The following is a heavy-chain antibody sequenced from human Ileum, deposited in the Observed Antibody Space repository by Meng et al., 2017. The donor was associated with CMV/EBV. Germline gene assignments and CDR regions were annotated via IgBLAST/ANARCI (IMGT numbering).Heavy chain of an antibody. Sequence: VQLVESGGGGVQPGGALRLSCVVSGFTFSSYWMHWVRQAPGKGLVWVSRINIDGSSTSYADSVKGRFTISRDNAKNTLYLQMNSLRAEDTAVYYCARGVSSPPGVDYWGQGTLVTVSS. CDR2: INIDGSST. V-gene: IGHV3-74*02. CDR3: ARGVSSPPGVDY. J-gene: IGHJ4*02. CDR1: GFTFSSYW. D-gene: IGHD2-8*01.